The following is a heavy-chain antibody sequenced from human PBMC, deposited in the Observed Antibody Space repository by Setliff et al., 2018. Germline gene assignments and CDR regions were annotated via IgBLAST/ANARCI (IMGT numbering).Heavy chain of an antibody. Sequence: PGGSLRLSCVGSGFNFRNYEMNWVRRAPGKGLEWVSAISGSGGSTYYADSVKGRFTISRDNSKNTLYLQMNSLKTEDTAVYYCAVSGINDPLSYWGQGTLVTVSS. D-gene: IGHD2-15*01. CDR1: GFNFRNYE. V-gene: IGHV3-23*01. CDR3: AVSGINDPLSY. CDR2: ISGSGGST. J-gene: IGHJ4*02.